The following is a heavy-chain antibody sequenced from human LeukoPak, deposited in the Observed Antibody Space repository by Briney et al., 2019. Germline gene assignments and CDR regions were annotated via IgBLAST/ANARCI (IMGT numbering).Heavy chain of an antibody. CDR2: IYDSGST. V-gene: IGHV4-28*03. Sequence: PDTLSLTCAVSGYSITSSSWWGWIRQPPGKGLEWIGYIYDSGSTNYNPSLKSRVTISVDTSKNQFSLKLSSVTAADTAVYYCARVGGTNYYYYGMDVWGQGTTVTVSS. J-gene: IGHJ6*02. D-gene: IGHD1-1*01. CDR3: ARVGGTNYYYYGMDV. CDR1: GYSITSSSW.